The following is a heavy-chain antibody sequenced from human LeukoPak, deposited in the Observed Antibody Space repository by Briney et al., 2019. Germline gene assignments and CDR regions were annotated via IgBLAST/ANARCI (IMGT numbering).Heavy chain of an antibody. D-gene: IGHD2-8*01. V-gene: IGHV1-69*06. J-gene: IGHJ6*03. CDR1: GGTFSSYA. Sequence: ASVKVSCKASGGTFSSYAISWVRQAPGQGLEWMGGIIPIFGTANYAQKFQGRVTITADKSTSTAYMELSSLRSEDTAVYYCARSAEHCNNGVCFTDYYMDVWGKGTTVTVSS. CDR3: ARSAEHCNNGVCFTDYYMDV. CDR2: IIPIFGTA.